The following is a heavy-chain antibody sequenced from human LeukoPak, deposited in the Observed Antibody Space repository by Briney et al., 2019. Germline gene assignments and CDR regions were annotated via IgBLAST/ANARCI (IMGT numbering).Heavy chain of an antibody. D-gene: IGHD3-22*01. J-gene: IGHJ4*02. CDR1: GGSFSGYY. V-gene: IGHV4-34*01. CDR3: ARGSYYYDSSGTFYFDY. Sequence: SETLALTCAVYGGSFSGYYWSWIRQPPGKGLEWIGEINHSGSTNYNPSLKSRVTISVDTSKNQFSLKLSSVTAADTAVYYCARGSYYYDSSGTFYFDYWGQGTLVTVSS. CDR2: INHSGST.